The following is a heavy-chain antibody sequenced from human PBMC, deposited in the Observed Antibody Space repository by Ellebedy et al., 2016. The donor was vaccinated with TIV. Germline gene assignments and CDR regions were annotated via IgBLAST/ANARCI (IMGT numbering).Heavy chain of an antibody. CDR1: GYTFTSYD. Sequence: ASVKVSXXASGYTFTSYDINWVRQATGQGLEWMGWMNPNSGDTGYAQKFQGRVTMTRNTSIITAYMELSSLRSEDTAVYYCARDATGGVEGYWGQGTLVTVPS. CDR2: MNPNSGDT. J-gene: IGHJ4*02. V-gene: IGHV1-8*01. CDR3: ARDATGGVEGY. D-gene: IGHD3-16*01.